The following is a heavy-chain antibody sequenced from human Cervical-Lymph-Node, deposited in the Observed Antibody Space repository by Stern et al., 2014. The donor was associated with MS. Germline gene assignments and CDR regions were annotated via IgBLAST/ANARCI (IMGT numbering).Heavy chain of an antibody. D-gene: IGHD2-15*01. CDR3: ARVRRDVVVVGAKNGAFDI. V-gene: IGHV4-31*01. Sequence: QLQLQESGPGLVKPSQTLSLTCTVSGGSISSGGYYWSWIRQHPGKGLEWIGYIYYSGGVYYNTSLKSLPTTSVDTTKNQVSVKLRLWTAADTVVYYCARVRRDVVVVGAKNGAFDIWGQGKMVTVSS. CDR1: GGSISSGGYY. CDR2: IYYSGGV. J-gene: IGHJ3*02.